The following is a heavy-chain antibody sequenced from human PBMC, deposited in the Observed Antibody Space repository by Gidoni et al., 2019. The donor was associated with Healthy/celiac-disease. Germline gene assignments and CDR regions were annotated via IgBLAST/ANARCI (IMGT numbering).Heavy chain of an antibody. CDR2: IYPSGST. Sequence: QVQLQESGPGLVKPSQTLSLTCTVSGGSISSGSYYWSWIRQPAGKGLEWLGRIYPSGSTNYTPSLKSRYPISVDTSKNQFSLKLSSVTAADTAVYYCASERVAARPLWAPPLYYYYGMDVWGQGTTVTVSS. CDR3: ASERVAARPLWAPPLYYYYGMDV. V-gene: IGHV4-61*02. D-gene: IGHD6-6*01. CDR1: GGSISSGSYY. J-gene: IGHJ6*02.